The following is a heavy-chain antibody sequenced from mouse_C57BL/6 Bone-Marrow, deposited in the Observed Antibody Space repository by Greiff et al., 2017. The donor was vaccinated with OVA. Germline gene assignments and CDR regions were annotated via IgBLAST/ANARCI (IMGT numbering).Heavy chain of an antibody. V-gene: IGHV5-6*01. CDR3: ARHYYGSFDY. CDR2: ISSGGSYT. D-gene: IGHD1-1*01. J-gene: IGHJ2*01. Sequence: EVQGVESGGDLVKPGGSLKLSCAASGFTFSSYGMSWVRQTPDKRLEWVATISSGGSYTYYPDSVKGRFTLSRDNAKNTLYLQMSSLKSEDTAMYYCARHYYGSFDYWGQGTTLTVSS. CDR1: GFTFSSYG.